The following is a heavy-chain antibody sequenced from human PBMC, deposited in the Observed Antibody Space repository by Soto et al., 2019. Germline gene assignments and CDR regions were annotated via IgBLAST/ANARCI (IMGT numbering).Heavy chain of an antibody. D-gene: IGHD3-9*01. J-gene: IGHJ3*01. V-gene: IGHV4-39*01. CDR2: IYYTGST. CDR3: ARQRTYSDLLTAYSSDTFDV. Sequence: PSETLSLTCTVSGGSISSSTYYWGWIRQPPGKGLDWIGSIYYTGSTYYNPSLKSRVSISVDTSKNQFSLKLSSVTAADTALYYCARQRTYSDLLTAYSSDTFDVCGQGTIVTVSS. CDR1: GGSISSSTYY.